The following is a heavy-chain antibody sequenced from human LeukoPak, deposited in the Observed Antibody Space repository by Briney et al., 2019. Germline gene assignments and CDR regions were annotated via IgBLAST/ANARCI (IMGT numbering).Heavy chain of an antibody. D-gene: IGHD6-19*01. CDR2: INTNTGNP. Sequence: ASVKVSCKASGYTFTSYAMNWVRQAPGQGLEWMGWINTNTGNPTYAQGFTGRFVFSLDTSVSTAYLQISSLKAEDTAVYYCARDTGSSGRPAADAFDIWGQGTMVTVSS. J-gene: IGHJ3*02. CDR3: ARDTGSSGRPAADAFDI. CDR1: GYTFTSYA. V-gene: IGHV7-4-1*02.